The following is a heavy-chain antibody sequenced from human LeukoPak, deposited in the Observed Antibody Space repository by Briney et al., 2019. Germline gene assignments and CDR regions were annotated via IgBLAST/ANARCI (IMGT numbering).Heavy chain of an antibody. D-gene: IGHD3-10*01. Sequence: KPGGSLRLSCAASGFTFSSYSMNWVRQAPGKGLEWVSSISSSSSYIYYADSVKGRFTVSRDNAKNSLYLQMNSLRAEDTAVYYCATHYGSGSYAFDIWGQGTMVTVSS. CDR2: ISSSSSYI. J-gene: IGHJ3*02. CDR1: GFTFSSYS. V-gene: IGHV3-21*01. CDR3: ATHYGSGSYAFDI.